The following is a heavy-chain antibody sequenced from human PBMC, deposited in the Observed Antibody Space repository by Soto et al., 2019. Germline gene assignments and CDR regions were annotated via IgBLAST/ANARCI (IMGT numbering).Heavy chain of an antibody. CDR3: AKATATGRGDFDI. CDR1: GFTCRSYD. V-gene: IGHV3-23*01. D-gene: IGHD3-9*01. J-gene: IGHJ3*02. CDR2: ILVGGST. Sequence: LRLSCAASGFTCRSYDMSWVRQAPGKGLEWVSTILVGGSTHYPDSVKGRFTISRDNSKNTVFLQMNSLTGGDTAVYYCAKATATGRGDFDICGHGTMVTGSS.